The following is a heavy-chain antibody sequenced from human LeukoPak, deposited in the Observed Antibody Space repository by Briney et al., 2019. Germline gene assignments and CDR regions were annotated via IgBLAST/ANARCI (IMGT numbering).Heavy chain of an antibody. J-gene: IGHJ4*02. V-gene: IGHV3-NL1*01. CDR3: ARVGLLHSVDY. CDR2: ITSSGGST. Sequence: GGSLRLSCAASGFIFSTYGMHWVRQAPGKGLEWVSGITSSGGSTYYADSVRGRFTISRDNSKNTLYLQMNSLRAEDTAVYYCARVGLLHSVDYWGQGTLVTVSS. D-gene: IGHD2-15*01. CDR1: GFIFSTYG.